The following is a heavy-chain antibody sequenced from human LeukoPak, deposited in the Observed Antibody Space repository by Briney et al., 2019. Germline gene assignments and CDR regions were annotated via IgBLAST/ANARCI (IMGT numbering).Heavy chain of an antibody. Sequence: PGGSLRLSCAASGFTFSSYWMSWVRQAPGRGLEWVANIKQDGSEKYYVDSVKGRFTISRDNAKNSLYLQMNSLRAEDTAVYYCARGRWSGDGYYGMDVWGQGTTVTVSS. V-gene: IGHV3-7*03. CDR1: GFTFSSYW. CDR2: IKQDGSEK. CDR3: ARGRWSGDGYYGMDV. J-gene: IGHJ6*02. D-gene: IGHD3-3*01.